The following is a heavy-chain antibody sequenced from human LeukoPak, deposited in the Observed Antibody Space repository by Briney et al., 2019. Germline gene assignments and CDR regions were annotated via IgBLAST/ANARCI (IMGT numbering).Heavy chain of an antibody. CDR1: GVTVSSNY. V-gene: IGHV3-53*01. D-gene: IGHD3-22*01. J-gene: IGHJ4*02. CDR3: ASPGPDSSDYYLKFDY. Sequence: PGGSLRLSCAVSGVTVSSNYMSWVRQAPGKGLEWVSVIYSGGSTYYADSVKGRFTISRDNSKNTLYLQMASLRAEHTAVYYCASPGPDSSDYYLKFDYWGQGTLVTVSS. CDR2: IYSGGST.